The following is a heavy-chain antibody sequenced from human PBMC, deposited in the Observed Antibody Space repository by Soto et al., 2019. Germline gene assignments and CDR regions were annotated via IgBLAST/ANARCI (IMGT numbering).Heavy chain of an antibody. Sequence: QVQLVQSGAEVKKPGASVKVSCKASGYTFTSYAMHWVRQAPGQRLEWMGWINAGNGNTKYSQKFQGRVTITRDTSASTDYMELSSLRSEDTAVYYCARPSIAAPRVFDYWGQGTLVTVSS. CDR1: GYTFTSYA. J-gene: IGHJ4*02. CDR3: ARPSIAAPRVFDY. V-gene: IGHV1-3*01. D-gene: IGHD6-6*01. CDR2: INAGNGNT.